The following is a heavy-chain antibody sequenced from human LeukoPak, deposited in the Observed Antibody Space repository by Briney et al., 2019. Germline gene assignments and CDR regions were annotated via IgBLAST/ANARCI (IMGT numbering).Heavy chain of an antibody. Sequence: SGGSLRLSCAASGFTFSSYIINWVGQAARKGLEWVSSISSSSSYSHFADSVKGRFPISRDNAKNSLYLQMNSLRAEDTAVYYCARDGLLWFEDTPTGPGYYYYGMDVWGQGTTVTVSS. J-gene: IGHJ6*02. V-gene: IGHV3-21*01. CDR2: ISSSSSYS. D-gene: IGHD3-10*01. CDR1: GFTFSSYI. CDR3: ARDGLLWFEDTPTGPGYYYYGMDV.